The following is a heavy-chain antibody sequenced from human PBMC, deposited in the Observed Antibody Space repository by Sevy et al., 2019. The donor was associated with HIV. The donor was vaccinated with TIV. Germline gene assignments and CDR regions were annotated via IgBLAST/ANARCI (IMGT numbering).Heavy chain of an antibody. CDR3: ARGVTIFGVDYYFQH. V-gene: IGHV1-2*02. CDR1: GNTFTVYF. CDR2: INPNSGET. J-gene: IGHJ1*01. D-gene: IGHD3-3*01. Sequence: ASVKVSCKASGNTFTVYFVYWVRQAPGQGLEWMGWINPNSGETNYAQNFQGRVTMTSDASISTAYMELSSLTSDDTAVYYCARGVTIFGVDYYFQHWGQGALVTVSS.